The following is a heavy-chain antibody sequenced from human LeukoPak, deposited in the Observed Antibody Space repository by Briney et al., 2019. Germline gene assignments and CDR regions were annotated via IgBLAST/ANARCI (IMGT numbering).Heavy chain of an antibody. Sequence: GGSLRLSCAASGFTFSTYAMSWVRQAPGKGLEWVSAISGGGSSTFYADFVKGRFTISRDNSKNTLYLQMNSLRAEDTAVYYCAKGIYSSGWSYFDYWGHGTLVTVSS. CDR3: AKGIYSSGWSYFDY. J-gene: IGHJ4*01. CDR1: GFTFSTYA. CDR2: ISGGGSST. D-gene: IGHD6-19*01. V-gene: IGHV3-23*01.